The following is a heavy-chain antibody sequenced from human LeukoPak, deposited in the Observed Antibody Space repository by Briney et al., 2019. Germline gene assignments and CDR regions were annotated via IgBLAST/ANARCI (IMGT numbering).Heavy chain of an antibody. V-gene: IGHV4-39*01. CDR1: GGSISSGCCY. CDR3: ARHLWQSTTRPWFDP. Sequence: SDTLSLTCNVSGGSISSGCCYWGWIRQPPVKLLHLIRTIYYTGSTYYNPSLKSRVTISVDTSKNQFSLRLSSVIAADTAVYCCARHLWQSTTRPWFDPWGQGTLVTVSP. J-gene: IGHJ5*02. D-gene: IGHD2-2*01. CDR2: IYYTGST.